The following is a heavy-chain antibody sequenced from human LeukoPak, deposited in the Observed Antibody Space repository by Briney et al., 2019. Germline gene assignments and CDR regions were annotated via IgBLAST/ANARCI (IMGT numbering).Heavy chain of an antibody. CDR3: AKDYYGSGTYFYSYSYMDV. Sequence: QPGGSLRLSCAASGFSFSIYAMSWVRQAPGKGLEWVSGISGSGYSTNYADSVKGRITISRDNSKDTLYLQINSLRAEDTAVYYCAKDYYGSGTYFYSYSYMDVWGKGTTVTVSS. V-gene: IGHV3-23*01. D-gene: IGHD3-10*01. J-gene: IGHJ6*03. CDR2: ISGSGYST. CDR1: GFSFSIYA.